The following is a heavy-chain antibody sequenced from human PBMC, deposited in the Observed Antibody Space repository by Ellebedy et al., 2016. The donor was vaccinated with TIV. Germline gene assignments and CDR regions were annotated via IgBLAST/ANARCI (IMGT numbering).Heavy chain of an antibody. V-gene: IGHV3-23*01. J-gene: IGHJ4*02. CDR1: GFSLSSYA. Sequence: GGSLRLXXAASGFSLSSYAMSWVRQAPGKGLEWVSSIRASDGWAFYADSVKGRFTISRDISRGTLFLQMNSLRAEDTAVYYCARDVGGEQFDYWGQGILVTVSS. CDR3: ARDVGGEQFDY. CDR2: IRASDGWA. D-gene: IGHD2-21*01.